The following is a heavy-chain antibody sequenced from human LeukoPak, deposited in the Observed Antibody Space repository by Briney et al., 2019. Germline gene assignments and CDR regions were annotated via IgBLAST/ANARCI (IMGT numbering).Heavy chain of an antibody. CDR2: SSYTGNA. J-gene: IGHJ2*01. CDR3: ARAILTPSGYVWYFDL. CDR1: GGSISSGDYY. V-gene: IGHV4-31*03. D-gene: IGHD3-3*01. Sequence: SETLSLTCSVSGGSISSGDYYCSWLRQHPGKGLEWLGYSSYTGNAYYNPSLKSRITISVDTSKNQFSLKLSSVTAADTAVYYCARAILTPSGYVWYFDLWGRGTLVTVSS.